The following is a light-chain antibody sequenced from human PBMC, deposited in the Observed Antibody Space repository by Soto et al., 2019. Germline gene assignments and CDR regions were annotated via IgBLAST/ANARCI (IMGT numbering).Light chain of an antibody. CDR1: QSISTW. V-gene: IGKV1-5*03. Sequence: DIQMTQSPSTLSASVGDRVTITCRASQSISTWLAWYQHKPGKAPNLLIYKASSLESGGPSRFSGSGSGTEFTLTISSLQPDDVATYYCQQYGRYRTFGQGTKVEIK. CDR3: QQYGRYRT. J-gene: IGKJ1*01. CDR2: KAS.